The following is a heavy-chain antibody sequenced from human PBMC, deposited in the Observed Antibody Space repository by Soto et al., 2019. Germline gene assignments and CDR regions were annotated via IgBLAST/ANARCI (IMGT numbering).Heavy chain of an antibody. CDR1: GFSFSNYA. Sequence: PVGSLRLSCAASGFSFSNYAMSWVRQAPGKGLECVSYISSSGSTIYYADSVKGRFTISRDNAKNSLYLQMNSLRAEDTAVYYCARRTLGMGMDVWGQGTTVTVSS. CDR3: ARRTLGMGMDV. J-gene: IGHJ6*02. D-gene: IGHD3-16*01. CDR2: ISSSGSTI. V-gene: IGHV3-11*01.